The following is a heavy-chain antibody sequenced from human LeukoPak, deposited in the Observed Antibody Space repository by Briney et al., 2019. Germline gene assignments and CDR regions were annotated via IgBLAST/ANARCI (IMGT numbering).Heavy chain of an antibody. Sequence: GGSLRLSCSASGFTFSTYPMHWVRQAPGKGLEYVSAISSNGGSTYYADSVKGRFTISRDNSRNTLHLQMSSLRVEDTAVYYCVKDSSSGSYFDYWGQGTLVTVSS. V-gene: IGHV3-64D*06. CDR3: VKDSSSGSYFDY. CDR2: ISSNGGST. J-gene: IGHJ4*02. D-gene: IGHD3-10*01. CDR1: GFTFSTYP.